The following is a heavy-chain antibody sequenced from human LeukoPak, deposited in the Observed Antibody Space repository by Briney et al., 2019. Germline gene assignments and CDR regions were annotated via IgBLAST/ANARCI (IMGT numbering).Heavy chain of an antibody. Sequence: SVKVSCKASGGTFSSYAISWVRQAPGQGLEWMGGIIPIFGTANYAQKFQGRVTITADESTSTAYMELSSLRSEDTAVYYCARMVSFYDFWSGYYSGSFDPWGQGTLVTVSS. CDR2: IIPIFGTA. CDR1: GGTFSSYA. J-gene: IGHJ5*02. CDR3: ARMVSFYDFWSGYYSGSFDP. D-gene: IGHD3-3*01. V-gene: IGHV1-69*01.